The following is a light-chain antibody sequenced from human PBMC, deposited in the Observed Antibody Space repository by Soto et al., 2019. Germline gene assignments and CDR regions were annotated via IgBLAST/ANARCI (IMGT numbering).Light chain of an antibody. CDR2: KAS. CDR3: QQYNSDPWT. CDR1: QSISSW. J-gene: IGKJ1*01. V-gene: IGKV1-5*03. Sequence: DIQMTQSPSTLSASVGDRVTITCRASQSISSWLAWYQQKPGKAPKLLIYKASSLESGVPSRFSGSGSGTEFTLTISRLQPDDFATYYCQQYNSDPWTFGQGTKVVIK.